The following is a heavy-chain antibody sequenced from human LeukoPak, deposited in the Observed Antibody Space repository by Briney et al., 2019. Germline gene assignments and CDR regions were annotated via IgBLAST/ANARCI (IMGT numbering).Heavy chain of an antibody. CDR3: ARELGYCSSTSCYGFDP. J-gene: IGHJ5*02. Sequence: SQTLSLTCTVSGGSISSGGYYWSWIRQHPGKGLEWIGYIYYSGSTYYNPSLKSRVTLSVDTSKNQFSLKLSSVTAEDTAVYYCARELGYCSSTSCYGFDPWGQGTLVTVSS. CDR2: IYYSGST. CDR1: GGSISSGGYY. V-gene: IGHV4-31*03. D-gene: IGHD2-2*01.